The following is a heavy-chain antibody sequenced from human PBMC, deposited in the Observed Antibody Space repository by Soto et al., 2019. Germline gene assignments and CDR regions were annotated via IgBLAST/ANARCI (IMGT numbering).Heavy chain of an antibody. CDR3: ARGADSSSWYRDLGFSGMDV. CDR1: GGSISSSSYY. Sequence: PSETLSLTCTVSGGSISSSSYYWSWIRQPPGKGLEWIGYIYYSGSTNYNPSLKSRVTISVDTSKNQFSLKLSSVTAADTAVYYCARGADSSSWYRDLGFSGMDVWGQGTTVTVSS. J-gene: IGHJ6*02. CDR2: IYYSGST. V-gene: IGHV4-61*05. D-gene: IGHD6-13*01.